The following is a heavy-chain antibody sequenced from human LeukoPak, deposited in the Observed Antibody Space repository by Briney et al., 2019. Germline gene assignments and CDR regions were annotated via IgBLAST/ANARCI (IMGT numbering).Heavy chain of an antibody. D-gene: IGHD4-17*01. CDR2: ISYVGSNK. Sequence: GGSLRLSCAPSGFTFSSYGMHWARQAPGKGLEWVAAISYVGSNKYLADSVKGRFTISRDNSKSTLYLQMNSLRVEDTAVYYCAKENYGVDYSDGGYYGMDVWGQGTTVTVSS. CDR3: AKENYGVDYSDGGYYGMDV. V-gene: IGHV3-30*18. J-gene: IGHJ6*02. CDR1: GFTFSSYG.